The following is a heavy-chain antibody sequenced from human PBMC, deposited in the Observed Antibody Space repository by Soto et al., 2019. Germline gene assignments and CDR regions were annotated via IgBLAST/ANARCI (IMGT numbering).Heavy chain of an antibody. CDR1: GYTFATYD. Sequence: QVQLVQSGAEVKTPGASVKVSCKASGYTFATYDINWVRQAPGQGLEWMGWMNANSGNTGYAQKFQGRLTMTRDTALSVAPMELSSLRNEDTAVYYCARSDGYNFNWLDSWGQGTLVTVSA. V-gene: IGHV1-8*01. CDR3: ARSDGYNFNWLDS. J-gene: IGHJ5*01. CDR2: MNANSGNT. D-gene: IGHD2-21*01.